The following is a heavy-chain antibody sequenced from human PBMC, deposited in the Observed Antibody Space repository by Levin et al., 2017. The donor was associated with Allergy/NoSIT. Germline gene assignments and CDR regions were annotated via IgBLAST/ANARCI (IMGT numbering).Heavy chain of an antibody. J-gene: IGHJ5*02. V-gene: IGHV3-7*01. Sequence: GGSLRLSCAAYGFTFSTYWMSWVRQAPGKGLEWVANIKHDGSEKYYVDSVKGRFTISRDNAKNSLYLQMSSLRAEDTAIFYCARYHGGNRFDPWGQGTLVTVSS. CDR1: GFTFSTYW. CDR3: ARYHGGNRFDP. D-gene: IGHD3-16*01. CDR2: IKHDGSEK.